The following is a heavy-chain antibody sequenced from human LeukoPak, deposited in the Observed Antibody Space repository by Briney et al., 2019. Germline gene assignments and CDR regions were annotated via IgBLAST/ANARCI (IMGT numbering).Heavy chain of an antibody. CDR3: AKAGEGYCSGGSCYSYYYFDY. CDR1: GFTFSSYG. Sequence: QPGRSLRLSCAASGFTFSSYGMHWVRQAPGKGLEWVAFISFDGSNKYYADSVKGRFTISRDNSKNTLYLQMNSLRAEDTAVYYWAKAGEGYCSGGSCYSYYYFDYWGQGTLVTVSS. CDR2: ISFDGSNK. D-gene: IGHD2-15*01. J-gene: IGHJ4*02. V-gene: IGHV3-30*18.